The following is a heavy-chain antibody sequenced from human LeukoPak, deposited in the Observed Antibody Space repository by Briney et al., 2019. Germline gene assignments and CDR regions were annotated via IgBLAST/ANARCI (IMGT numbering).Heavy chain of an antibody. D-gene: IGHD5-12*01. V-gene: IGHV3-21*01. Sequence: GRSLRLSCAASGFTFSSYSMNWVRQAPGKGLEWVSSISSSSSYIYYADSVKGRFTISRDNAKNSLYLQMNSLRAEDTAVYYCASLPIVATIDGYYYGMDVWGQGTTVTVSS. CDR2: ISSSSSYI. CDR1: GFTFSSYS. CDR3: ASLPIVATIDGYYYGMDV. J-gene: IGHJ6*02.